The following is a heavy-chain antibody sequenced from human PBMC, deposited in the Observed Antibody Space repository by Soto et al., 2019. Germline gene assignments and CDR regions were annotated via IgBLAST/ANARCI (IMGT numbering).Heavy chain of an antibody. CDR2: ISGSGGST. V-gene: IGHV3-23*01. Sequence: GESLKISCAASGFTFSSYAMSWVRQAPGKGLEWVSAISGSGGSTYYADSVKGRFTISRDNSKNTLYLQMNSLRAEDTAVYYCAKDGWYSSGWYYFDYWGQGTLVTVSS. CDR3: AKDGWYSSGWYYFDY. CDR1: GFTFSSYA. J-gene: IGHJ4*02. D-gene: IGHD6-19*01.